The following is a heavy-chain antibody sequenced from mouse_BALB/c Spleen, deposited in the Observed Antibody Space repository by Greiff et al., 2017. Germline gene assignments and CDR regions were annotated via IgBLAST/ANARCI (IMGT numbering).Heavy chain of an antibody. CDR2: ISSGGSYT. V-gene: IGHV5-6*01. CDR1: GFTFSSYG. Sequence: EVNVVESGGDLVKPGGSLKLSCAASGFTFSSYGMSWVRQTPDKRLEWVATISSGGSYTYYPDSVKGRFTISRDNAKNTLYLQMSSLKSEDTAMYYCARHEGGYWGQGTLVTVSA. CDR3: ARHEGGY. J-gene: IGHJ3*01.